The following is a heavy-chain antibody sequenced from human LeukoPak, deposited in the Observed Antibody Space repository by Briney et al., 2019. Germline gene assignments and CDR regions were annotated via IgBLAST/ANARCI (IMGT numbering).Heavy chain of an antibody. CDR1: GGTXSSYA. V-gene: IGHV1-69*13. Sequence: ASVKVSCKASGGTXSSYAISGVRQAPGQGLEWMGGIIPIFGTANYAQKFQGRVTITADESTSTAYMELSSLRSEDTAVYYCASLAYGSGSYYKSWFDPWGQGTLVTVSS. D-gene: IGHD3-10*01. J-gene: IGHJ5*02. CDR3: ASLAYGSGSYYKSWFDP. CDR2: IIPIFGTA.